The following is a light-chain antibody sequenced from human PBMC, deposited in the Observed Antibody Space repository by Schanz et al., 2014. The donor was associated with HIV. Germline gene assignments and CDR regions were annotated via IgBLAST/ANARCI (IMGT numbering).Light chain of an antibody. CDR3: GSYSSGDSHWV. V-gene: IGLV2-14*03. J-gene: IGLJ3*02. CDR2: DVS. CDR1: SSDIGTFNY. Sequence: QSALTQPASVSGSPGQSITISCTGTSSDIGTFNYVSWYQQHPGKAPKLIIYDVSNRPSGVSNRFSGSKSGNTASLTISGLQAEDEADYYCGSYSSGDSHWVFGGGTKLTVL.